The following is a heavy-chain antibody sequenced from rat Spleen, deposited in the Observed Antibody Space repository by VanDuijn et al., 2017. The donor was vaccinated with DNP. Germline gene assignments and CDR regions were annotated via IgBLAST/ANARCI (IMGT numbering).Heavy chain of an antibody. D-gene: IGHD1-4*01. J-gene: IGHJ1*01. Sequence: EVQLVESGGDLVQPGRSLKLSCVASGLTFNNYWMAWIRQVPGKGLEWVASITGSGGNTYHPDSVKGRFTISRDNAKNTLYLQMNSLRSEDTATYYCARTTRVYWYFDFWGPGTMVTVSS. CDR1: GLTFNNYW. V-gene: IGHV5-31*01. CDR2: ITGSGGNT. CDR3: ARTTRVYWYFDF.